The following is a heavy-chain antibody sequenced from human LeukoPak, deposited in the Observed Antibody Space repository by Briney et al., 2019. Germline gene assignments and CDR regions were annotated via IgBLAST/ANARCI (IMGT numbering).Heavy chain of an antibody. CDR2: FDPEDGET. CDR1: GYTFTYLS. J-gene: IGHJ4*02. Sequence: ASVKVSCKVSGYTFTYLSIHWVRQAPGQGLEWMGGFDPEDGETIYAHKFQGRVTMTEDTSTDTAYMELSSLRSEDTAVYYCATVVYSGSYSPFDYWGQGTLVTVSS. D-gene: IGHD1-26*01. V-gene: IGHV1-24*01. CDR3: ATVVYSGSYSPFDY.